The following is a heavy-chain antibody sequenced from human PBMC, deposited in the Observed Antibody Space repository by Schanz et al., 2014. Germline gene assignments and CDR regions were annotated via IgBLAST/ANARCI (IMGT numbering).Heavy chain of an antibody. CDR3: ARDTSYGMDV. J-gene: IGHJ6*02. Sequence: EVHLVESGGGLVKRGGSLRLSCAASGFTISSYSMNWVRQAPGKGLEWVSSISSSSSYIYYADSVKGRFTISRDNAKNSLYLQMNSLRVEDTAVYYCARDTSYGMDVWGQGTTXTVSS. V-gene: IGHV3-21*01. CDR2: ISSSSSYI. CDR1: GFTISSYS.